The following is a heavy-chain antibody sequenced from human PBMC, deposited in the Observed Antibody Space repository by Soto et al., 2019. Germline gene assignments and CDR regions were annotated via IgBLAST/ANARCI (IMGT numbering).Heavy chain of an antibody. CDR3: ANEGTSGLYSFDF. D-gene: IGHD6-19*01. J-gene: IGHJ4*02. Sequence: EVQLLESGGGLVQPGGSLRLSCAASGFTFSNYAISWVRQAPGKGLEWVSIISGSGDTPYYADSVKGRFTISRATSRNTLYLQMNSLRAGDAAKYYCANEGTSGLYSFDFWGPGTLVTVSS. V-gene: IGHV3-23*01. CDR1: GFTFSNYA. CDR2: ISGSGDTP.